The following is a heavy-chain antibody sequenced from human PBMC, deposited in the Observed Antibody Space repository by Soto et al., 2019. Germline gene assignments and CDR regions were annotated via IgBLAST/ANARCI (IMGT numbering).Heavy chain of an antibody. J-gene: IGHJ6*02. D-gene: IGHD3-3*01. V-gene: IGHV1-2*02. CDR1: GYTFTGYY. CDR3: ARDFWSGYYVHYGMDV. Sequence: GGSVKVSCKASGYTFTGYYMHWVRQAPGQGLEWMGWINPNSGGTNYAQKFQGRVTMTRDTSISTAYMELSRLRSDDTAVYYCARDFWSGYYVHYGMDVWGQGTTVTVSS. CDR2: INPNSGGT.